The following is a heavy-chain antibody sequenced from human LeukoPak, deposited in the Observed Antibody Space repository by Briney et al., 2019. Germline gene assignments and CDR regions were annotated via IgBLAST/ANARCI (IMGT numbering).Heavy chain of an antibody. CDR1: GFTFGDYG. CDR3: TTALYSYGASIYYYYMDV. CDR2: IRSKAYGGTT. J-gene: IGHJ6*03. D-gene: IGHD5-18*01. V-gene: IGHV3-49*04. Sequence: PGGSLRLSCTASGFTFGDYGMNWVRQAPGKGLEWVSFIRSKAYGGTTEYAASVKGRFTISRDDSKNTLFLQMNSLKTADTAVYYCTTALYSYGASIYYYYMDVWGKGTTVTVSS.